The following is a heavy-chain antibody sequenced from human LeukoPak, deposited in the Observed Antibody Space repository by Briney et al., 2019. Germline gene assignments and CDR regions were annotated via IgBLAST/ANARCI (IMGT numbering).Heavy chain of an antibody. CDR1: GFAFSNYW. Sequence: GGSLRLSCAASGFAFSNYWMSWVRRAAGKGLEWVANIKQDGSEEYYVDSVKGRFTISRDNAKNSLFLQLNSLRAEDTAVYYCARSGIRGVVVTSWGQGTLVAVSS. CDR3: ARSGIRGVVVTS. CDR2: IKQDGSEE. J-gene: IGHJ5*02. D-gene: IGHD3-10*01. V-gene: IGHV3-7*03.